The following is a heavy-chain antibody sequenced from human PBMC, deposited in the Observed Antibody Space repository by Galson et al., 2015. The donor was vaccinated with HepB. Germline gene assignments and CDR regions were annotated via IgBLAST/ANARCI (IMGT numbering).Heavy chain of an antibody. CDR1: GFTFSSYA. Sequence: SLRLSCAASGFTFSSYAMSWVRQAPGKGLEWVSAISGSGGSTYYADSVKGRFTISRDNSKNTLYLQMNSLRAEDTAVYYCAKDRWGFRELLPTFDYWGQGNLVTVSS. CDR3: AKDRWGFRELLPTFDY. V-gene: IGHV3-23*01. CDR2: ISGSGGST. J-gene: IGHJ4*02. D-gene: IGHD3-10*01.